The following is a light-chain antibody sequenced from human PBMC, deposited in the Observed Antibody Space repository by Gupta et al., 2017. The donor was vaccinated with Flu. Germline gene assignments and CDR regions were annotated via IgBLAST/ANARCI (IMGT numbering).Light chain of an antibody. CDR1: EFISSN. Sequence: PDTLSVSPGERATLSCRASEFISSNLDWYQQRPGQAPRRLIFDASTRATGIPARFSGSGYGTEFTLTISNLQSEDFAVYYCKQYRNWPQTFGQWTRLEIK. CDR2: DAS. CDR3: KQYRNWPQT. J-gene: IGKJ2*01. V-gene: IGKV3-15*01.